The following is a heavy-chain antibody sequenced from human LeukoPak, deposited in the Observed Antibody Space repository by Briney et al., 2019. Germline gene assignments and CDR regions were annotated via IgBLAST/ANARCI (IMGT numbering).Heavy chain of an antibody. D-gene: IGHD6-19*01. Sequence: SETLSLTCTVSGDSISSYYWSWIRQLPGKGLEWIGSIYYSGSTNYNPSLESRVTISVDTSKSQFSLKVSFVTAADTAVYYCAIHGVRGWYEAFDIWGQGTMVTVSS. J-gene: IGHJ3*02. CDR3: AIHGVRGWYEAFDI. CDR1: GDSISSYY. V-gene: IGHV4-59*08. CDR2: IYYSGST.